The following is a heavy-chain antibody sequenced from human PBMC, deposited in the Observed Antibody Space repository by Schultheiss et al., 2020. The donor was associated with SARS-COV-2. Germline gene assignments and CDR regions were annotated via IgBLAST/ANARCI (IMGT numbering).Heavy chain of an antibody. CDR1: GGSISSGGYY. CDR2: IYHSGST. D-gene: IGHD7-27*01. V-gene: IGHV4-61*08. Sequence: SETLSLTCTVSGGSISSGGYYWSWIRQHPGKGLEWIGYIYHSGSTNYNPSLKSRVTISVDTSKNQFSLKLSSVTAADTAVYYCAREAWADAFDIWGQGTMVTVSS. CDR3: AREAWADAFDI. J-gene: IGHJ3*02.